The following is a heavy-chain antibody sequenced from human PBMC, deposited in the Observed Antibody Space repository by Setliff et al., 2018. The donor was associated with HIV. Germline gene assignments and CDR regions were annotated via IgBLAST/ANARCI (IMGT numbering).Heavy chain of an antibody. V-gene: IGHV1-69*10. Sequence: SVKVSCKASGGSFSDYSISWVRQAPGQAFEWMGGIIPMVTLPNFAQSFLGRLTITANRSTTTAYMELSRLTSEDTAVYYCARGQLKPTGYFFDYWGLGTLVTVSS. CDR1: GGSFSDYS. CDR2: IIPMVTLP. CDR3: ARGQLKPTGYFFDY. J-gene: IGHJ4*02. D-gene: IGHD1-1*01.